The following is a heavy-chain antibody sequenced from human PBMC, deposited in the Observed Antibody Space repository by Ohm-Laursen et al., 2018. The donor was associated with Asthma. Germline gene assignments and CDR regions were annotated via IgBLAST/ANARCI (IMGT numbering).Heavy chain of an antibody. V-gene: IGHV4-31*02. CDR2: IYYSGST. CDR3: ARGAFYYESTGYYFFDH. J-gene: IGHJ4*02. CDR1: GGSISSGGYP. Sequence: TLSLTWSVSGGSISSGGYPWSWIRQHPRKGLEWIGYIYYSGSTYYNPSLKSRVTISVDTSKNQFSLNLTSVTAADTAVYYCARGAFYYESTGYYFFDHWGQGALVTVSS. D-gene: IGHD3-22*01.